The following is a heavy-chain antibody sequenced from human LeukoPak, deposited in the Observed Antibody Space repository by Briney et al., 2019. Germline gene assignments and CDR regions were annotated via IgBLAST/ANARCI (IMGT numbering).Heavy chain of an antibody. CDR2: ISWNSGSM. CDR1: GSTFDDYA. CDR3: AKGGGSSPDQHEFFQH. D-gene: IGHD2-15*01. J-gene: IGHJ1*01. V-gene: IGHV3-9*03. Sequence: QPGGSLRLSCAASGSTFDDYAMHWVRQAPGKGLEWVSGISWNSGSMGYADSVKGRFTISRDNAKNSLYLQMNSLRAEDMALYYCAKGGGSSPDQHEFFQHWGQGTLVTVSS.